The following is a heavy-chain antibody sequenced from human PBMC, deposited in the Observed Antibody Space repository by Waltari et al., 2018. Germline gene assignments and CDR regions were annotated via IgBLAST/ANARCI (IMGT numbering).Heavy chain of an antibody. Sequence: QVQLQESGPGLVKPSQTLSLTCTVSGGSISSGDYYWSWIRQPPGKGLEWIGYIYYSGSTYYNPSLKSRVTISVDTSKNQFSLKLSSVTAADTAVYYCARARHYYDSSGYYYPFDYWGQGTLVTVSS. CDR1: GGSISSGDYY. CDR3: ARARHYYDSSGYYYPFDY. V-gene: IGHV4-30-4*08. J-gene: IGHJ4*02. CDR2: IYYSGST. D-gene: IGHD3-22*01.